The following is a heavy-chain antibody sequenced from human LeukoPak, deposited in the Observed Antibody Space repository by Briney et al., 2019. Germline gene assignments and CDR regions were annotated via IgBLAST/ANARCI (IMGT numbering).Heavy chain of an antibody. V-gene: IGHV3-30-3*01. CDR3: ASTTETTTPEFDY. J-gene: IGHJ4*02. CDR2: ISYDGSNK. D-gene: IGHD4-11*01. Sequence: GGSLRLSCAASGFTFSSYAMHWVRQAPGKGLEWVAVISYDGSNKYYADSVKGRFTISRDNSKNTLYLQMNSLRAEDTAVYYCASTTETTTPEFDYWGQGTLVTVSS. CDR1: GFTFSSYA.